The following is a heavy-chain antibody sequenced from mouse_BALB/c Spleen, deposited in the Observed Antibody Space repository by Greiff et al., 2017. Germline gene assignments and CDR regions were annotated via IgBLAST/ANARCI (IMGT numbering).Heavy chain of an antibody. D-gene: IGHD2-12*01. V-gene: IGHV3-2*02. CDR2: ISYSGST. CDR3: ARGRRPALFAY. Sequence: DVKLVESGPGLVKPSQSLSLTCTVTGYSITSDYAWNWIRQFPGNKLEWMGYISYSGSTSYNPSLKSRISITRDTSKNQFFLQLNSVTTEDTATYYCARGRRPALFAYWGQGTLVTVSA. J-gene: IGHJ3*01. CDR1: GYSITSDYA.